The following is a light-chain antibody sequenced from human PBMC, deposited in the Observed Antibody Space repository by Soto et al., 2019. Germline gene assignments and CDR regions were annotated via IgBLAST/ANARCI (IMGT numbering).Light chain of an antibody. Sequence: EIVLTQSPATLCLSPGERATLSCRASQSVSSYLAWYQQKPGQAPRLLIYDASNRATGIPARFSGSGSGTDFTLTISSLQSEDFAEYHCQQYNNWPQTFGQGTKVDIK. V-gene: IGKV3-11*01. CDR1: QSVSSY. CDR3: QQYNNWPQT. CDR2: DAS. J-gene: IGKJ1*01.